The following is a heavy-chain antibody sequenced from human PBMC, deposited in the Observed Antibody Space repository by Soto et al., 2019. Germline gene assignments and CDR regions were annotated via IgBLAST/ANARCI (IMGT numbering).Heavy chain of an antibody. Sequence: GSLRLSCAASGFTFSTYAMAWVRQAPGKGLEWVSGVSASGLNTDYADPVKGRFYISRDNSKNTPYLQMNSLRAEDTAVYYCAKAEVYYYDSSGTYYFDYWGQGTLVTVSS. CDR1: GFTFSTYA. CDR3: AKAEVYYYDSSGTYYFDY. CDR2: VSASGLNT. V-gene: IGHV3-23*01. D-gene: IGHD3-22*01. J-gene: IGHJ4*02.